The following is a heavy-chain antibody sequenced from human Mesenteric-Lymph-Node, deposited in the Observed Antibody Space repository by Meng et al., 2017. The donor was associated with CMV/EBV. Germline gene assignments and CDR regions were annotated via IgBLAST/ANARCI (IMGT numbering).Heavy chain of an antibody. V-gene: IGHV3-15*01. D-gene: IGHD3-3*01. J-gene: IGHJ3*02. CDR3: TTGYNTISDAFDI. CDR1: GFTFSNAW. Sequence: GESLKISCAASGFTFSNAWMSWVRQAPGRGLEWVGRIKSKTDGGTTDYAAPVKGRFTIPREDSKDTVYLQMNSLKTEDTAVYYCTTGYNTISDAFDIWGQGTVVTVSS. CDR2: IKSKTDGGTT.